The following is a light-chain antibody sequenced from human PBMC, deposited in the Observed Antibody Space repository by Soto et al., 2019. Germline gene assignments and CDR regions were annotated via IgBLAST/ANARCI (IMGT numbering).Light chain of an antibody. CDR1: SSDIGGYNY. V-gene: IGLV2-14*03. J-gene: IGLJ2*01. Sequence: QSALTQPASVSGAPGQSITISCTGTSSDIGGYNYVSWYQHHPGKAPKLMIYDVSNRPSGVSNRFSGSKSGNTASLTISGLPADDEADYYCSSYTSSSPPVFGGGTKLTVL. CDR3: SSYTSSSPPV. CDR2: DVS.